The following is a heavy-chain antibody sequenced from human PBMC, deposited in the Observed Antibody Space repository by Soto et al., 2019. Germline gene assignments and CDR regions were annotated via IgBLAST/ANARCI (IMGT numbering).Heavy chain of an antibody. J-gene: IGHJ6*02. CDR2: IWYDGSNK. D-gene: IGHD3-10*01. CDR1: GFTFSSYG. V-gene: IGHV3-33*01. Sequence: QVQLVESGGGVVQPGRSLRLSCAASGFTFSSYGMHWVRQAPGKGLEWVAVIWYDGSNKYYADSVKGRFTISRDNSKNTLYLQMNSRTAEDTGGYYCARDTARAMVRIYYGMDVWGQGTTVTVSS. CDR3: ARDTARAMVRIYYGMDV.